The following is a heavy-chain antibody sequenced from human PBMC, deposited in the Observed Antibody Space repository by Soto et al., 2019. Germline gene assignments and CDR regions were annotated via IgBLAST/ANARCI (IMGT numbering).Heavy chain of an antibody. Sequence: QVQLVESGGGVVQPGKSLRLSCAASRFTFSSYGMHWVSQAPGKGLQWVAFISYDGTKKYYADSVRGRFTISRDNSNKTLFLQMTSLRGDDTATYYCARPVGDARLGLSYYYGLDVWGQGTTVTVSS. V-gene: IGHV3-30*03. CDR3: ARPVGDARLGLSYYYGLDV. CDR2: ISYDGTKK. D-gene: IGHD6-6*01. CDR1: RFTFSSYG. J-gene: IGHJ6*02.